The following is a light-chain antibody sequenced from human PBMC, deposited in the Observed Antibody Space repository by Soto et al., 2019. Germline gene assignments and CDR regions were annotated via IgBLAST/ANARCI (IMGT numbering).Light chain of an antibody. J-gene: IGKJ2*01. CDR3: QQSYSTPT. V-gene: IGKV1-39*01. CDR2: AAS. CDR1: QSISNY. Sequence: DIPMTQSPSSLSASVGDRVTITCRSSQSISNYLNWYQQKPGKAPKLLIYAASSLQSEVPSRFSGSGSWTDFLLTISSLQPEDFATYYCQQSYSTPTFGQGTKLEIK.